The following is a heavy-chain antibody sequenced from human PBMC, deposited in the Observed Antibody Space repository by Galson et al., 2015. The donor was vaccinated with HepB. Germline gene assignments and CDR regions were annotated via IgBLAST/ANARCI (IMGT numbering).Heavy chain of an antibody. J-gene: IGHJ6*02. CDR3: ARDLGMCFFSYGLDV. CDR1: GGSISSYH. Sequence: SETLSLTCTVSGGSISSYHWTWIRQPPGKELEWIWYIFHSGSTNYNPSLKSRATISVDTSKNHLSLKLSSVTAADTAVYFCARDLGMCFFSYGLDVWGQGTTVTVSS. V-gene: IGHV4-59*01. D-gene: IGHD1-26*01. CDR2: IFHSGST.